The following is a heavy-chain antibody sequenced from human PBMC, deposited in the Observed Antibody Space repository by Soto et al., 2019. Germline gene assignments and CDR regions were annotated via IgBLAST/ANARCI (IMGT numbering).Heavy chain of an antibody. V-gene: IGHV2-5*02. J-gene: IGHJ4*02. CDR1: GFSLSTSGVG. Sequence: QITLKESGPTLVKPTQTLTLTCTFSGFSLSTSGVGVGWIRQPPGKALEWLALIYWDDDKRYSPSLKSRLTSXXDXSXXQVVLTTTNMDPVDTATYYCAHVLVEGVVVITFDYWGQGTLVTVSS. CDR2: IYWDDDK. CDR3: AHVLVEGVVVITFDY. D-gene: IGHD3-22*01.